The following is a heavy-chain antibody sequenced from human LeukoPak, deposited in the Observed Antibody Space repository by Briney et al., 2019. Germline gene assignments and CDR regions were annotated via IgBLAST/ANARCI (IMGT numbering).Heavy chain of an antibody. Sequence: GGSLRLSCAASGFIFSSYAMPWVRQAPGKGLEWVAVISYDGSNKYYADSVKGRFTISRDNSKNSLYLQMNSLRAEDTAVYYCASYYYDSLDYWGQGTLVTVSS. V-gene: IGHV3-30-3*01. J-gene: IGHJ4*02. CDR3: ASYYYDSLDY. CDR1: GFIFSSYA. CDR2: ISYDGSNK. D-gene: IGHD3-22*01.